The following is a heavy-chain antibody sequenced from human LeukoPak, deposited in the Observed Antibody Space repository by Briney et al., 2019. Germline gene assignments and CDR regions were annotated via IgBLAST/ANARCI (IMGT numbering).Heavy chain of an antibody. CDR2: IKQDGSEK. CDR1: GFTFSNYW. Sequence: GGSLRLSCAVSGFTFSNYWMSWVRQAPGKGLEWVANIKQDGSEKYYVDSVRGRFTISRDNAKNSLYLQMNSLSADDTAVYYYRPTSSFIGGFDYWGQGTLVTVSS. CDR3: RPTSSFIGGFDY. D-gene: IGHD6-6*01. V-gene: IGHV3-7*01. J-gene: IGHJ4*02.